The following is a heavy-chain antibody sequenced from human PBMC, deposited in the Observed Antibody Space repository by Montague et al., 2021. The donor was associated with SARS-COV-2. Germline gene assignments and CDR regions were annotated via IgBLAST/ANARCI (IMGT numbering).Heavy chain of an antibody. D-gene: IGHD2/OR15-2a*01. CDR2: ISSDGSYK. J-gene: IGHJ4*02. Sequence: SLRLSCEAYGFTFTSYSMNWVRQAPGKGLEALSVISSDGSYKYYADSVKGRFTISRDNSRNTLYLQMNSLRPEDTAVYYCARDLLRHKGGFDSWGQGTLVTVSS. CDR3: ARDLLRHKGGFDS. CDR1: GFTFTSYS. V-gene: IGHV3-30-3*01.